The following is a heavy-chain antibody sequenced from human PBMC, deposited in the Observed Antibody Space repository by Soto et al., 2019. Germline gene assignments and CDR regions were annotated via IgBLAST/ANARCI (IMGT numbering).Heavy chain of an antibody. CDR1: GFSFSSYD. CDR2: MSYDGSKK. Sequence: QVQLAESGGGVVQPGRSLRLSCVGSGFSFSSYDMNWVRQAPGTGLEWVALMSYDGSKKSYGDSVRGRVTISRDNSKNTLYLQMDHLSPEDTAIYYCAKDLKPGSRWSLGGVKHCIDVWGRGTTFSVSS. V-gene: IGHV3-30*18. J-gene: IGHJ6*03. D-gene: IGHD3-16*01. CDR3: AKDLKPGSRWSLGGVKHCIDV.